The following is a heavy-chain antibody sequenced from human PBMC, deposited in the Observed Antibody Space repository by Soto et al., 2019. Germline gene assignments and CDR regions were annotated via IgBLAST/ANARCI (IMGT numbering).Heavy chain of an antibody. CDR3: ARGGYCSGGSCYSRGNDY. Sequence: QVQLVESGGGVVQPGRSLRLSCAASGFTFSSYGMHWVRQAPGKGLEWVAVIWYDGSNKYYADSVKGRFTISRDNSKNALYLQMNSLRVEDTAVYYCARGGYCSGGSCYSRGNDYWGQGTLVTVSS. CDR2: IWYDGSNK. J-gene: IGHJ4*02. D-gene: IGHD2-15*01. CDR1: GFTFSSYG. V-gene: IGHV3-33*01.